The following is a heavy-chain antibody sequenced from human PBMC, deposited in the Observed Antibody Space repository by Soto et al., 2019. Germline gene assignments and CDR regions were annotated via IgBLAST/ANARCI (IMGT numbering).Heavy chain of an antibody. CDR1: GYIFTYYG. J-gene: IGHJ5*02. V-gene: IGHV1-18*01. CDR2: ISAYNGNT. CDR3: ARGGHKFLPPYNWFDP. D-gene: IGHD2-21*01. Sequence: QVQLVQSGAEVKKPGALVKVSCKASGYIFTYYGITWVRQAPGQGLEWMGWISAYNGNTDFAQNLQGRVTMTTDTSTSTVYMELRILTFDDTAVYYCARGGHKFLPPYNWFDPWGQGTLVTVSS.